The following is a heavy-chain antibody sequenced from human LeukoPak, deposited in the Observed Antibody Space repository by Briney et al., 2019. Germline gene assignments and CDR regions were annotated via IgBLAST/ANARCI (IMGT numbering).Heavy chain of an antibody. CDR2: ISGSGSTM. V-gene: IGHV3-48*03. D-gene: IGHD1-26*01. J-gene: IGHJ4*02. CDR3: AREEWEFDY. CDR1: GFTFSSYE. Sequence: GGSLRLSCAASGFTFSSYEMNWVHQAPGKELEWVSYISGSGSTMYYADSVKGRFTISRDNAKNSLYLQMNSLRAEDTAVYYCAREEWEFDYWGQGTLVTVSS.